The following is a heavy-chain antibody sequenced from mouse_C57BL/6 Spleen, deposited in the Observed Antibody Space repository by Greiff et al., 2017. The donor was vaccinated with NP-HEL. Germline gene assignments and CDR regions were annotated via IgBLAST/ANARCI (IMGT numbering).Heavy chain of an antibody. V-gene: IGHV5-4*01. CDR1: GFTFSSYA. J-gene: IGHJ2*01. Sequence: EVKLVESGGGLVKPGGSLKLSCAASGFTFSSYAMSWVRQTPEKRLEWVATISDGGSYTYYPDNVKGRFTISRDNAKNNLYLQMSHLKSEDTAMYYCARDYDYDAYYFDYWGQGTTLTVSS. CDR2: ISDGGSYT. D-gene: IGHD2-4*01. CDR3: ARDYDYDAYYFDY.